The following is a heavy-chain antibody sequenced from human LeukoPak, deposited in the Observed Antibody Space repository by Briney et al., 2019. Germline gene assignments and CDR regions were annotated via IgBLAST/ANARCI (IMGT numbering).Heavy chain of an antibody. CDR1: GYTFTSYG. J-gene: IGHJ4*02. CDR3: ARETGYDSTILYFDY. V-gene: IGHV1-18*01. Sequence: ASVKVSCKASGYTFTSYGISWVRQAPGQGLEWMGWISACNGNTNYAQTLQGRVTMTTDTSTSTAYMALRSLRSDDTAVYYCARETGYDSTILYFDYWGQGTLVTVSS. CDR2: ISACNGNT. D-gene: IGHD3-22*01.